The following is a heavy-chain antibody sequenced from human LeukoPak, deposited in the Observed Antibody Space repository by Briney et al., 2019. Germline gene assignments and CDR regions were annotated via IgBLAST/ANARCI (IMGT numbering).Heavy chain of an antibody. Sequence: GGSLRLSCTASGFTFSSYAMTWVRQAPGKGLEWVSAISGSNNNTYYAASVKGRFTISRDNSKNTLYLQMNSLRAEDTAVYYCAKASGYSYGYPRTYFDYWGQGTLVTVSS. CDR3: AKASGYSYGYPRTYFDY. CDR2: ISGSNNNT. D-gene: IGHD5-18*01. J-gene: IGHJ4*02. CDR1: GFTFSSYA. V-gene: IGHV3-23*01.